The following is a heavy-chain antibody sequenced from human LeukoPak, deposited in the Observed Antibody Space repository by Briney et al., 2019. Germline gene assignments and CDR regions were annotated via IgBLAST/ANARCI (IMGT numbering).Heavy chain of an antibody. V-gene: IGHV4-31*03. D-gene: IGHD4-17*01. CDR3: AGSYGDFHNWFDP. CDR1: GGSISSGVYY. CDR2: LYYSGST. Sequence: SETLSLTCTVSGGSISSGVYYWSWIRQHPGKGLEWIGYLYYSGSTYYNPSLKSRVTISVDTSKNQFSLKLSSVTAADTAVYYCAGSYGDFHNWFDPWGQGTLVTVSS. J-gene: IGHJ5*02.